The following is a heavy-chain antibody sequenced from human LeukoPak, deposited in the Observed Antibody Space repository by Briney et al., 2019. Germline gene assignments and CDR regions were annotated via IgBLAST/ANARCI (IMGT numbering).Heavy chain of an antibody. CDR3: ARVSGGGGMDV. J-gene: IGHJ6*02. D-gene: IGHD2-15*01. Sequence: GGSLRLSCAASGFTFSSYSMNWVRQAPGKGLEWVSSISSSSSYIYYADSVKGRFTISRDDSKNSLYLQMNSLKTEDTAVYYCARVSGGGGMDVWGQGTTVTVSS. V-gene: IGHV3-21*04. CDR2: ISSSSSYI. CDR1: GFTFSSYS.